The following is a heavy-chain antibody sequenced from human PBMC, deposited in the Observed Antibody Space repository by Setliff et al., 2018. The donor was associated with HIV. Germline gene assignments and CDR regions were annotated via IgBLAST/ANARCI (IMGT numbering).Heavy chain of an antibody. J-gene: IGHJ6*03. CDR1: GGSISGNA. Sequence: SETLSLTCSVSGGSISGNAWSWIRQPPGKGLEWIGYSSTSGCTNCNPSLKSRVTISLDTSKNQFSLNLTSVTAADTAVYYCARWMVVPRDSYYNYYYMDVWGKGTTVTVSS. CDR2: SSTSGCT. D-gene: IGHD3-22*01. CDR3: ARWMVVPRDSYYNYYYMDV. V-gene: IGHV4-4*08.